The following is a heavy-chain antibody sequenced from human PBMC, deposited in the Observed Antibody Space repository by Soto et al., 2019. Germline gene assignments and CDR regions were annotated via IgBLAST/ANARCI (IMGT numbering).Heavy chain of an antibody. J-gene: IGHJ5*02. V-gene: IGHV3-23*01. CDR1: VCTFRNNV. CDR2: ITGSGRDT. CDR3: ARVFITMIDPNWFEP. D-gene: IGHD3-22*01. Sequence: VGSLRLSCASSVCTFRNNVLSCVRDAPGKWLDWVSGITGSGRDTYYADSVKGRFTISRDNSKNMVFLQMNSLRAEDTAVYYCARVFITMIDPNWFEPWGQGTLVNVSS.